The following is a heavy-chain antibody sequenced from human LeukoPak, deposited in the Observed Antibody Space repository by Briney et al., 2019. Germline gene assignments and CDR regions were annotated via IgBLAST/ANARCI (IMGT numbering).Heavy chain of an antibody. CDR3: ASSDFNDCSSTSCYYYYYYMDV. D-gene: IGHD2-2*01. CDR2: INLIGRT. V-gene: IGHV4-34*01. CDR1: GGSFSGYY. Sequence: SETLSLTFAVHGGSFSGYYWSWIRQPPGKGREWSGEINLIGRTNYNPPLKSRVTISVATSKNQFSLKLSSVTAADTAAYYCASSDFNDCSSTSCYYYYYYMDVWGKGTTVTVSS. J-gene: IGHJ6*03.